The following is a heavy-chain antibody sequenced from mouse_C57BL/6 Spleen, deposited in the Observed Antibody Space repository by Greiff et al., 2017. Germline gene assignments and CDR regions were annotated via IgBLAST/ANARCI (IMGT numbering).Heavy chain of an antibody. J-gene: IGHJ4*01. CDR2: IYPGSGNT. D-gene: IGHD2-4*01. CDR3: ARIYYDLYAMDY. Sequence: QVHVKQSGAELVRPGASVKLSCKASGYTFTDYYINWVKQRPGQGLEWIARIYPGSGNTYYNEKFKGKATLTAEKSSSTAYMQLSSLTSEDSAVYVCARIYYDLYAMDYWGQGPSVTVSS. V-gene: IGHV1-76*01. CDR1: GYTFTDYY.